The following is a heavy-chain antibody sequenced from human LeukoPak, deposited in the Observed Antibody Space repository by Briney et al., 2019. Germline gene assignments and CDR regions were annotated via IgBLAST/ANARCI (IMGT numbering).Heavy chain of an antibody. J-gene: IGHJ4*02. CDR2: ISGSGDGT. D-gene: IGHD5-12*01. Sequence: GGSLRLSCAASGFTFSNYAMSWVRQAPGKGLEWVSAISGSGDGTYSADSVKGRFTISRDNSKNTLYLQMNSLRAEDTAVYYCAKPFYSGYDSHFDYWGQGTLDTVSS. V-gene: IGHV3-23*01. CDR3: AKPFYSGYDSHFDY. CDR1: GFTFSNYA.